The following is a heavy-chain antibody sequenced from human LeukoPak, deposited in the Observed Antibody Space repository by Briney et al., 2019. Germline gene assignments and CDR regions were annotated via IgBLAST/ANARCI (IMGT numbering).Heavy chain of an antibody. CDR3: PRDSGNTPVDY. CDR2: INPSGGSI. Sequence: ASVKVSCKASGYTFTSYYMHSVRQAPGQGVEWMGIINPSGGSISYAQKYQRRVTMTRDTSTSTVYMELISLRSEDTAVYYRPRDSGNTPVDYWGQGTLVTVSS. V-gene: IGHV1-46*01. D-gene: IGHD3-10*01. CDR1: GYTFTSYY. J-gene: IGHJ4*02.